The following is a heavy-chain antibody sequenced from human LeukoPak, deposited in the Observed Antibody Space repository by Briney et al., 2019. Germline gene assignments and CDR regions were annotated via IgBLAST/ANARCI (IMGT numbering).Heavy chain of an antibody. CDR1: GFTFRNYE. V-gene: IGHV3-48*03. Sequence: GGSLRLSCAASGFTFRNYEMNWVRQAPGKGLEWVSYISSSGGTIYYADSVKGRFTISRDNARDSLHLQMSSLRVEDTAVYYCARMTHGGYWFDPWGQGTLVTVSS. J-gene: IGHJ5*02. CDR3: ARMTHGGYWFDP. CDR2: ISSSGGTI. D-gene: IGHD5-24*01.